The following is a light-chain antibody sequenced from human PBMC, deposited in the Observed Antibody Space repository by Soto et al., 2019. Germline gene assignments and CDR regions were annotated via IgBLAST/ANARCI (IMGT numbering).Light chain of an antibody. Sequence: DIHVTQSPSSLSASVGDRVTITCRASQTIRNFLNWYQHKPGKAPKLLIYAASTLQSGVPSRFGGSGSGTDFTLTISSLQPEDFATYFCQQSSTTPWTFGQGTKVDIK. J-gene: IGKJ1*01. V-gene: IGKV1-39*01. CDR1: QTIRNF. CDR3: QQSSTTPWT. CDR2: AAS.